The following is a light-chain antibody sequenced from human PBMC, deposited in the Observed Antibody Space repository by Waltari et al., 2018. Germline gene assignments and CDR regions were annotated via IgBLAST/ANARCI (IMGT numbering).Light chain of an antibody. Sequence: SSELTQDPAVSVALGQTVRIPCQGNSLRGYYASWYQQKPGQAPVLIIYGKNTRPSGIPDRFSGSSSGNTGSLTITGAQAEDEADYYCYSRDNSGDHLRVFGTGTKVTVL. J-gene: IGLJ1*01. CDR2: GKN. V-gene: IGLV3-19*01. CDR1: SLRGYY. CDR3: YSRDNSGDHLRV.